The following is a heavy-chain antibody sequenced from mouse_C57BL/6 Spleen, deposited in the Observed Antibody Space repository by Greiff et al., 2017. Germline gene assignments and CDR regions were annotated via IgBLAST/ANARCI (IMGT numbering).Heavy chain of an antibody. CDR1: GYSITSGYY. CDR2: ISYDGSN. CDR3: ARDWDEGYFDD. D-gene: IGHD4-1*01. V-gene: IGHV3-6*01. Sequence: LVESGPGLVKPSQSLSLTCSVTGYSITSGYYWNWIRQFPGNKLEWMGYISYDGSNNYNPSLKNRISITRDTSKTQFFLKLNSVPTEDTATYYCARDWDEGYFDDWGQGTTLTVSS. J-gene: IGHJ2*01.